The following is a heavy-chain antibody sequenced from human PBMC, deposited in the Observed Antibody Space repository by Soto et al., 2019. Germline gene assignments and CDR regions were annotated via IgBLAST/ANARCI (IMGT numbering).Heavy chain of an antibody. CDR1: GGCISSGDYS. Sequence: TLSLTCTVSGGCISSGDYSWSWIRQPRGNGLEWIGYIYYSGSTYYNPTLKSRVYISVDTSKNQFSLNLTSVTAADTAVYYCARDRRHDYRSGYPDYWGQGTLVNVSS. J-gene: IGHJ4*02. CDR3: ARDRRHDYRSGYPDY. V-gene: IGHV4-30-4*01. CDR2: IYYSGST. D-gene: IGHD3-3*01.